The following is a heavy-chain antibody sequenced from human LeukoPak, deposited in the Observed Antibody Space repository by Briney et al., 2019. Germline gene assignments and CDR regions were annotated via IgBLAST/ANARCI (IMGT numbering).Heavy chain of an antibody. V-gene: IGHV1-18*01. CDR1: GYTSTSYG. Sequence: ASVKVCCKASGYTSTSYGISWVRQAPGQGLEWMGWISAYNGNTNYAQKLQGRVTMTTDTSTSTAYMELRSLRSDDTAVYYCARVGYDSSGYYGFDYWGQGTLVTVSS. CDR2: ISAYNGNT. CDR3: ARVGYDSSGYYGFDY. J-gene: IGHJ4*02. D-gene: IGHD3-22*01.